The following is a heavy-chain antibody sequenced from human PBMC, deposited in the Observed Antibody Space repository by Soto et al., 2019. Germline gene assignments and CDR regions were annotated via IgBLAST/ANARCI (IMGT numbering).Heavy chain of an antibody. CDR1: GFTFSSYA. V-gene: IGHV3-23*01. Sequence: GGSLRLSCAASGFTFSSYAMSWVRQAPGKGLEWVSAISGSGGSTYYADSVKGRFTISRDNSKNTLYLQMNSLRAEDTAVYYCAKDVYGSGSYYRFNWFDPWGQGTLVTVSS. D-gene: IGHD3-10*01. CDR3: AKDVYGSGSYYRFNWFDP. J-gene: IGHJ5*02. CDR2: ISGSGGST.